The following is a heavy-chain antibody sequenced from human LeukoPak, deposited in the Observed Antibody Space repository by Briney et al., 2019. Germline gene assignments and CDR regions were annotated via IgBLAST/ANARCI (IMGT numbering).Heavy chain of an antibody. CDR1: GFTFSSYG. V-gene: IGHV3-30*18. CDR2: ISYDGSNK. CDR3: AKEGPIGDGYNYYSYYYMDV. J-gene: IGHJ6*03. D-gene: IGHD5-24*01. Sequence: GGSLRLSCAASGFTFSSYGMHWVRQAPGKGLEWVAVISYDGSNKYYADSVKGRFTISRDNSKNTLYLQMNSLRAEDTAVYYCAKEGPIGDGYNYYSYYYMDVWGKGTTVTISS.